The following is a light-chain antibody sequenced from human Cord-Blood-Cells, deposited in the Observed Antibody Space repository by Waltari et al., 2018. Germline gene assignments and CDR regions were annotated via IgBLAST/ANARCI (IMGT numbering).Light chain of an antibody. CDR1: QSISSY. Sequence: DIQMTQSPSSLSSSVGDRVTITCRASQSISSYLNWYQQKPGKAPKLLIYAASSLQSGVQSRFSGSGSVTDFTITISSLQPEDFATYYCKQSYSTPRTFGQGTKLEIK. CDR2: AAS. CDR3: KQSYSTPRT. V-gene: IGKV1-39*01. J-gene: IGKJ2*01.